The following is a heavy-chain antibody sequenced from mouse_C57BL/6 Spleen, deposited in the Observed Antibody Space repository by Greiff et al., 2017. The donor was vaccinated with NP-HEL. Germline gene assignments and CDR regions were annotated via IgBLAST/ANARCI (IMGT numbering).Heavy chain of an antibody. CDR3: AREGFDV. CDR2: ISYDGSN. Sequence: EVKLVESGPGLVKPSQSLSLTCSVTGYSITSGYYWNWIRQFPGNKLEWMGYISYDGSNNYNPSLKNRFSITRDTSKNQFFLKLNSVTTEDTATYYCAREGFDVWGTGTTVTVSS. V-gene: IGHV3-6*01. J-gene: IGHJ1*03. CDR1: GYSITSGYY.